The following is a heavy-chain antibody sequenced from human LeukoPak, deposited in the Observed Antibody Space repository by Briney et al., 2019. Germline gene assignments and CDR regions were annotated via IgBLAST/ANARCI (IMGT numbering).Heavy chain of an antibody. D-gene: IGHD3-22*01. V-gene: IGHV3-23*01. Sequence: GGSLRLSCAASGFTFSSYAMTWLRQAPGKGLEWVSSISGSGGTTYYADSVKGRFTISRDNSKNTLYLQMNSLRAEDTAVYYCAKGNWPAYYYDSSGYTIDYWGQGTLVTVSS. CDR2: ISGSGGTT. J-gene: IGHJ4*02. CDR3: AKGNWPAYYYDSSGYTIDY. CDR1: GFTFSSYA.